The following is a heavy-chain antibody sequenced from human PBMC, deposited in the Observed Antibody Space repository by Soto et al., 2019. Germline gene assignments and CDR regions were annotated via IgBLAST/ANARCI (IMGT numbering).Heavy chain of an antibody. J-gene: IGHJ4*02. CDR3: ARDRLRAYDSGGFYS. Sequence: ASVKVSCKTSGYTFTNFGISWVRQAPGQGLEWMGWVTTDKGKTTYAQKFQGRVTMTTDTSTSTAYMELRSLKSDDTAIYYCARDRLRAYDSGGFYSGGQEPKATAPS. CDR2: VTTDKGKT. V-gene: IGHV1-18*01. CDR1: GYTFTNFG. D-gene: IGHD3-22*01.